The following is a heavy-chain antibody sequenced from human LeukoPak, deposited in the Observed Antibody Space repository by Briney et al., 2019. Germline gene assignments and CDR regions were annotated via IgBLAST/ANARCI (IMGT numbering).Heavy chain of an antibody. J-gene: IGHJ6*02. Sequence: PGGSLRLSCPVSGFTFSSYSMNWVRQAPGKGLEWISYISSGGSTIYYADSVKGRFIISRDNAKNSLYLQMNSLRDEDAAVYYCVRDDAGTDHYYYGMDVWGQGTTVTVSS. CDR3: VRDDAGTDHYYYGMDV. CDR1: GFTFSSYS. D-gene: IGHD1-14*01. V-gene: IGHV3-48*02. CDR2: ISSGGSTI.